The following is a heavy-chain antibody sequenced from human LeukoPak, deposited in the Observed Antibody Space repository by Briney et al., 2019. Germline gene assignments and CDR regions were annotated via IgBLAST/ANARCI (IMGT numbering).Heavy chain of an antibody. CDR1: GGSLSSGGYS. J-gene: IGHJ2*01. CDR2: IYQSGSP. V-gene: IGHV4-30-2*01. CDR3: ARDTTYNSYWYFDL. D-gene: IGHD5-24*01. Sequence: SETLSLTCTVSGGSLSSGGYSWSWIRQPPGKGLEWIGYIYQSGSPYYNPSLRSRVTMSLDRSENQFSLRLISVTAADTAVYYCARDTTYNSYWYFDLWGRGALVTVSS.